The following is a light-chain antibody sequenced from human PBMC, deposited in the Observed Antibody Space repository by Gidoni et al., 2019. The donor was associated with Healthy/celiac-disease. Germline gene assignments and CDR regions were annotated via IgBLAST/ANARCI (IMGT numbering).Light chain of an antibody. J-gene: IGKJ1*01. V-gene: IGKV3-20*01. Sequence: EIVLTQSPGTLSLSPGERATLSCRASQSVSSSYLAWYQQKPGQAPRLLIYGASSRATGIPDRFSGSGCGTDFTLTISRLEPEDCAVYYCQQYGSSWTFGQGTKVEIK. CDR2: GAS. CDR3: QQYGSSWT. CDR1: QSVSSSY.